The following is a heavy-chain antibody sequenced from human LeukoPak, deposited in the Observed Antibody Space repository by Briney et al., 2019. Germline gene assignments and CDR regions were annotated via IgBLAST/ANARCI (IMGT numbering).Heavy chain of an antibody. Sequence: SETLSLTCAVYGGSFSGYYWSWIRQPPGKGLEWIGEINHSGSTNYNPSLRSRVTISVDTSKNQLSLKLSSVTAADTAVYYCARKEAAAVYWFDPWGQGTLVTVSS. CDR2: INHSGST. CDR1: GGSFSGYY. J-gene: IGHJ5*02. V-gene: IGHV4-34*01. CDR3: ARKEAAAVYWFDP. D-gene: IGHD6-13*01.